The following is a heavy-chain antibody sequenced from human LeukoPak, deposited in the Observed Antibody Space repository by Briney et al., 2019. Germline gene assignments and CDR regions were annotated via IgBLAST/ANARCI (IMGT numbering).Heavy chain of an antibody. CDR3: ARVSDSSGYYNDY. CDR2: ISYDGSNK. Sequence: PGRSLRLSCAASGFTFSSYAMPWVRQAPGKGLEWVAVISYDGSNKYYADSVKGRFTISRDNSKNTLYLQMNSLRAEDTAVYYCARVSDSSGYYNDYWGQGTLVTVSS. CDR1: GFTFSSYA. D-gene: IGHD3-22*01. V-gene: IGHV3-30-3*01. J-gene: IGHJ4*02.